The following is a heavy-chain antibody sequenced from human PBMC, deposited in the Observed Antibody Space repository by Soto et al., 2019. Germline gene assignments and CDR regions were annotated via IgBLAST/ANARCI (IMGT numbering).Heavy chain of an antibody. V-gene: IGHV3-33*01. CDR3: ARADSSGVAFDY. CDR1: GFTFSSYG. J-gene: IGHJ4*02. D-gene: IGHD6-19*01. CDR2: IWYDGSNK. Sequence: QVHLVESGGGVVQPGRSLRLSCAASGFTFSSYGMHWVRQAPGKGLEWVAVIWYDGSNKYYADSVKGRFTISRDNSKNTLYLQMNSLRGEDTAVYYCARADSSGVAFDYWGQGPLVTVSS.